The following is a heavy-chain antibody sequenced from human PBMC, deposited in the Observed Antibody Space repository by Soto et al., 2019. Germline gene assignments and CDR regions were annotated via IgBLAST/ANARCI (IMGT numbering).Heavy chain of an antibody. J-gene: IGHJ4*02. V-gene: IGHV3-33*01. CDR2: IWYDGSNK. Sequence: QVQLVESGGGVVQPGRSLRLSCAASGFTFSSYGMHWVRQAPGKGLEWVAVIWYDGSNKYYADSVKGRFTISRDNSKNTLYLQMNSLRAEDTAVYYCASSSARLAAAGTPFGYWGQGTLVTVSS. CDR1: GFTFSSYG. D-gene: IGHD6-13*01. CDR3: ASSSARLAAAGTPFGY.